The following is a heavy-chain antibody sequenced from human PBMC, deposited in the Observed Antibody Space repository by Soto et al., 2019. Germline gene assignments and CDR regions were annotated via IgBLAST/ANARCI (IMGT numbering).Heavy chain of an antibody. J-gene: IGHJ5*02. CDR1: GGSISSSNW. V-gene: IGHV4-4*02. CDR3: ARVSFGATVTSNWFDP. Sequence: SETLSLTCAVSGGSISSSNWWSWVRQPPGKGLEWIGEIYHSGSTNYNPSLKSRVTISVDKSKNQFSLKLSSVTAADTAVYYCARVSFGATVTSNWFDPWRQGTLVTVSS. CDR2: IYHSGST. D-gene: IGHD4-17*01.